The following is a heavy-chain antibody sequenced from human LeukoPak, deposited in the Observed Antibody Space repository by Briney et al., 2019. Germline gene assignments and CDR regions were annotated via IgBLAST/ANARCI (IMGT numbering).Heavy chain of an antibody. D-gene: IGHD6-13*01. J-gene: IGHJ4*02. V-gene: IGHV3-9*01. CDR1: GFTFDDYA. Sequence: PGRSLRLSCAASGFTFDDYAMHWVRHAPGKGLEWVSGISWNSGSIGYADSVKGRFTISRDNAKNSLYLQMNSLRAEDTALYYCAKEVSAAGPFDYWGQGTLVTVSS. CDR2: ISWNSGSI. CDR3: AKEVSAAGPFDY.